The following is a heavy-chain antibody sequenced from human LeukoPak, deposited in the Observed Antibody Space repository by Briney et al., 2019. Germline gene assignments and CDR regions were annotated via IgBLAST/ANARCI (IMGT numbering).Heavy chain of an antibody. V-gene: IGHV5-51*01. D-gene: IGHD2-2*02. J-gene: IGHJ6*03. CDR1: GYSFTSYW. CDR3: ARQSSGYCSSTSCYRIYYYMDV. CDR2: IYPGDSDT. Sequence: GESLKISCKGSGYSFTSYWIGWVRQMPGKGLEWMVIIYPGDSDTRYSPSFQGQVTISADKSISTAYLQWSSLKASDTAMYYCARQSSGYCSSTSCYRIYYYMDVWGKGTTVTVSS.